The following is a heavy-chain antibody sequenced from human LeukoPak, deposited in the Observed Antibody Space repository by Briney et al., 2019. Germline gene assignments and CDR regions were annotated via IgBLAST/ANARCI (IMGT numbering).Heavy chain of an antibody. V-gene: IGHV3-7*01. CDR1: GFTFSSYW. CDR3: ARNGRGYYGSGSYYNPYYFDY. J-gene: IGHJ4*02. CDR2: IKQDGSEK. D-gene: IGHD3-10*01. Sequence: GGSLRLSCAASGFTFSSYWMSWVRQAPGKGLEWVANIKQDGSEKYYVDSVKGRFTISRDNAKNSLYLQMNSLRAEDTAVYYCARNGRGYYGSGSYYNPYYFDYWGQGTLVTVSS.